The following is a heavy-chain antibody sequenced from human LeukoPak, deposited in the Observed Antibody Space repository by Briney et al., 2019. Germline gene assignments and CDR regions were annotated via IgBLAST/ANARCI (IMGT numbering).Heavy chain of an antibody. Sequence: PGGSLRLSCAASGFTFSSYSMNWVRQAPGKGLEWVSSISSSSSYIYYADSVKGRFTISRDNSKNMLYLQMNSLRAEDTAVYYCTKRLHYCGGDCYAFDYWGQGTLVTVSS. CDR2: ISSSSSYI. CDR3: TKRLHYCGGDCYAFDY. V-gene: IGHV3-21*04. D-gene: IGHD2-21*02. J-gene: IGHJ4*02. CDR1: GFTFSSYS.